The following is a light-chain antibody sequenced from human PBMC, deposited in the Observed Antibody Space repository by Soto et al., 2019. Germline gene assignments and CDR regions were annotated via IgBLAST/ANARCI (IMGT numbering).Light chain of an antibody. J-gene: IGLJ1*01. CDR1: SSDVGSYNL. Sequence: QSALAQPASVSGSPGQSITISCTGTSSDVGSYNLVSWYQQHPGKAPKLMIYECSKRPSGVSNRFSCSKSGNTASLTISGLQAEDEADYYCCSYAGSSTPYVFGTGTKVTVL. CDR2: ECS. V-gene: IGLV2-23*01. CDR3: CSYAGSSTPYV.